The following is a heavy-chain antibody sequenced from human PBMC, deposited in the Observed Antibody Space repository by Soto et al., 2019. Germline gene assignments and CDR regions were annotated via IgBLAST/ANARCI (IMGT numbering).Heavy chain of an antibody. CDR1: GDSVSNDNYY. Sequence: SETLSLTCAVSGDSVSNDNYYWSWIRQPPGKGLEWIGYIYYSGTTNYNSYLKSRLSLSVDMSKNQFSLKLASVTAADTAVYFCARSQRGRTAFTFDYWGQGALVTVS. J-gene: IGHJ4*02. CDR2: IYYSGTT. CDR3: ARSQRGRTAFTFDY. D-gene: IGHD3-16*01. V-gene: IGHV4-61*01.